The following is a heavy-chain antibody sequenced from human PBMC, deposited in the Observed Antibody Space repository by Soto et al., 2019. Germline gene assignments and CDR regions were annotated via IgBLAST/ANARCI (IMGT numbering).Heavy chain of an antibody. CDR3: AKGDSSSWYEGWFDP. J-gene: IGHJ5*02. V-gene: IGHV3-23*01. CDR2: ISGSGGTT. CDR1: GFTFSSYA. Sequence: GGSLRLSCAASGFTFSSYAMSWVRQAPGKGLEWVSAISGSGGTTYYADSVKGRFTISRDNSKNTLYLQMNSLRAEDTAVYYCAKGDSSSWYEGWFDPWGQGTLVTLSS. D-gene: IGHD6-13*01.